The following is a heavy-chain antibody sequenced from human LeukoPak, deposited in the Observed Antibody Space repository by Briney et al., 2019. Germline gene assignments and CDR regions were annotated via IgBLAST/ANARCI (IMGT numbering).Heavy chain of an antibody. Sequence: PGGSLRLSCAASGFTFSSYWMSWVRQAPGKGLEWVANIKQDGSEKYYVDSVKGRCTISRDNAKNSLYLQMKSLRAEDTAVYYCARMTAIRLYFDYWGQGTLVTVPS. J-gene: IGHJ4*02. CDR3: ARMTAIRLYFDY. V-gene: IGHV3-7*01. D-gene: IGHD2-21*02. CDR2: IKQDGSEK. CDR1: GFTFSSYW.